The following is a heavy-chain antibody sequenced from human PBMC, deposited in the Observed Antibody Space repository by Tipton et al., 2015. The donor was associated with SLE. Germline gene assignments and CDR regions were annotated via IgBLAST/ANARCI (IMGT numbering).Heavy chain of an antibody. D-gene: IGHD3-16*01. V-gene: IGHV4-59*11. CDR2: IYYSGTT. CDR3: ARGGGKADAFDI. J-gene: IGHJ3*02. Sequence: TLSLTCTVSGGSISSHYWSWIRQPPGKGLEWIGYIYYSGTTNYNPSLKSRVTISVDTSKNQFSLKLGSVTAADTAVYYCARGGGKADAFDIWGQGTMVTVSS. CDR1: GGSISSHY.